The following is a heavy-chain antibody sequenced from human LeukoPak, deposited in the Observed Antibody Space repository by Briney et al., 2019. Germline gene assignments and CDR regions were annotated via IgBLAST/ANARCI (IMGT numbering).Heavy chain of an antibody. J-gene: IGHJ5*02. CDR1: GGSISSYY. CDR2: IYYSGNT. D-gene: IGHD2-2*01. V-gene: IGHV4-59*08. Sequence: SETLSLTCTVSGGSISSYYWSWVRQPPGNGLEWIGSIYYSGNTNYNPSIESRVTILVDTSKNQFSLKLRSVTAADTAVYFCARHCSATSCYEGPRFDTWGQGTLVTVSS. CDR3: ARHCSATSCYEGPRFDT.